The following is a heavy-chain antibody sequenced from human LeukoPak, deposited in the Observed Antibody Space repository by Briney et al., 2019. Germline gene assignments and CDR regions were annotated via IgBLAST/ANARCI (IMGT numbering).Heavy chain of an antibody. D-gene: IGHD5-12*01. V-gene: IGHV3-49*03. J-gene: IGHJ4*02. CDR2: IRSKAYGGTT. CDR3: TSPNGGYDNFDY. Sequence: LAGGSLRLSCTASGFTFGDYGMSWFRHAPGKGLEWVGFIRSKAYGGTTEYAASVKGRFTISRDDSISIAYLQMNSLKTEDTAVYYCTSPNGGYDNFDYWGQGTLVTVSS. CDR1: GFTFGDYG.